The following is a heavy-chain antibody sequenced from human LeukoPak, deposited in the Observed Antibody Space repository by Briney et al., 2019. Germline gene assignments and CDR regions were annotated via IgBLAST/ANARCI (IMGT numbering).Heavy chain of an antibody. CDR3: ARAPVYSSSWLYYMDV. CDR2: INHSGST. Sequence: SETLSLTCTVSGGSISSYYWSWIRQPPGKGLEWIGEINHSGSTNYNPSLKSRVTISVDTSKNQFSLKLSSVTAADTAVYYCARAPVYSSSWLYYMDVWGKGTTVTVSS. CDR1: GGSISSYY. V-gene: IGHV4-34*01. J-gene: IGHJ6*03. D-gene: IGHD6-13*01.